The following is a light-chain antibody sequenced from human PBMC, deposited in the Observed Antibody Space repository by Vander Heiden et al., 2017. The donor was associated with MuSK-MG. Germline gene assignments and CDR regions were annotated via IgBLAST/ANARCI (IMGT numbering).Light chain of an antibody. CDR2: WAS. J-gene: IGKJ1*01. Sequence: DIVFTQAPDALARSLGERATINCKSSQSVLYSSNSKNYLAWYQHKPGQHPKLPIYWASTRESGVPDRFSGSGSGTDFTLTIRSLQAQDVAVYYCQESDSTPRTFGQGTKVEIK. CDR3: QESDSTPRT. CDR1: QSVLYSSNSKNY. V-gene: IGKV4-1*01.